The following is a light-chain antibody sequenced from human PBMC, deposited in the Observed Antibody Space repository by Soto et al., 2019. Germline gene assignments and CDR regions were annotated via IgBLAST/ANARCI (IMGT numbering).Light chain of an antibody. J-gene: IGKJ1*01. CDR1: QSISDT. Sequence: EIVMTHSPATLSVSPWGIATLSCRASQSISDTLAWYQQKPGQAPRLLIYGASSRATGIPDRFSSSGSGTDFTLTISRLEPEDFAVYYCQQYGSSPRTFGQGTKVDIK. CDR2: GAS. CDR3: QQYGSSPRT. V-gene: IGKV3-20*01.